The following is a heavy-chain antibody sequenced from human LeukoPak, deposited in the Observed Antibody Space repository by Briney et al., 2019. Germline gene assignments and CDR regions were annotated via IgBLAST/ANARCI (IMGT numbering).Heavy chain of an antibody. Sequence: GGSLRLSCSASGFPFSSYAMHWVRQAPGKGLEYVSAISDSGGSTYYADSEKGRFTISRDNSKNTLYLQMSSLRAEDTAVYFCVRGYSFGPYGMDVWGQGTTATASS. D-gene: IGHD2-15*01. J-gene: IGHJ6*02. V-gene: IGHV3-64D*09. CDR1: GFPFSSYA. CDR3: VRGYSFGPYGMDV. CDR2: ISDSGGST.